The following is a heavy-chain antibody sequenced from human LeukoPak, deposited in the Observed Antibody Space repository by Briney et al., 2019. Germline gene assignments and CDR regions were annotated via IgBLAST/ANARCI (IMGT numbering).Heavy chain of an antibody. D-gene: IGHD1-20*01. Sequence: GESLRLSCAASGFTVSSNYMSWVRQAQGKGLEWVSLIYSGGNTNYADSVKGRFTISRDNSKNTLYLQMNSLRAEDTALYYCAGGLGQYNWNDGYWGQGTLVTVSS. CDR1: GFTVSSNY. CDR2: IYSGGNT. V-gene: IGHV3-53*01. J-gene: IGHJ4*02. CDR3: AGGLGQYNWNDGY.